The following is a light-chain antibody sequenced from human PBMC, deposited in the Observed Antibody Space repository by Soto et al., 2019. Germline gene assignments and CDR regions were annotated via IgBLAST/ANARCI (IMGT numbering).Light chain of an antibody. CDR3: QQLDSDPPWM. CDR1: QDIRTY. V-gene: IGKV1-9*01. J-gene: IGKJ1*01. CDR2: LAF. Sequence: IHLTQSPSSLSASVGDRVTITCRASQDIRTYLAWYQQSPGRAPKLLIYLAFNLHTGVPSRFSGSGSGTEFTLTISGLQPEDFATYYCQQLDSDPPWMFGQGTRVEIK.